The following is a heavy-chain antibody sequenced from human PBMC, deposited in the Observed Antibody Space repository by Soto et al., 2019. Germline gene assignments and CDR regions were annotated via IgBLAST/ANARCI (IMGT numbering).Heavy chain of an antibody. CDR2: IYSGGST. CDR3: ARGIAAAGALYDY. Sequence: GGSLRLSCAASGFTVSRNYMSWVRQAPGKGLEWVSVIYSGGSTYYADSVKGRFTISRDNSKNTLYLQMNSLRAEDTAVYYCARGIAAAGALYDYWGQGTLVTVSS. J-gene: IGHJ4*02. CDR1: GFTVSRNY. D-gene: IGHD6-13*01. V-gene: IGHV3-53*01.